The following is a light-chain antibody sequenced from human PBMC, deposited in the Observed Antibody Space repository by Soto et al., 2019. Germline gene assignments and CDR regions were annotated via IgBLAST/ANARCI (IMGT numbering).Light chain of an antibody. J-gene: IGLJ1*01. CDR1: SSDVGGYNY. V-gene: IGLV2-14*03. CDR2: DVS. CDR3: SSYTSSSTRV. Sequence: QSALTQPASVSGSPGQSITISCTGTSSDVGGYNYVSWYQRHPGKAPKLMIYDVSNRPSGVSIRFSGSKSGNTASLTISGLQAEDEADYYCSSYTSSSTRVFGTGTKLTVL.